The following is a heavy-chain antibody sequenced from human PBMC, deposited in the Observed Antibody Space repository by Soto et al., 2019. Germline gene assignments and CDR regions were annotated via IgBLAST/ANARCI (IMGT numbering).Heavy chain of an antibody. D-gene: IGHD3-22*01. CDR1: GYTFTSYD. Sequence: ASVKVSCTASGYTFTSYDINWVRQATGQGLEWMGWMNPNSGNTGYAQKFQGRVTMTRNTSISTAYMELSSLRSEDTAVYYCAVDYYDSSGYYYANWFDPWGQGTLVTVSS. CDR3: AVDYYDSSGYYYANWFDP. CDR2: MNPNSGNT. V-gene: IGHV1-8*01. J-gene: IGHJ5*02.